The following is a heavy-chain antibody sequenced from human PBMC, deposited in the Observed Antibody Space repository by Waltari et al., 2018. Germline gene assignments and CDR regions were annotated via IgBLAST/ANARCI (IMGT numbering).Heavy chain of an antibody. V-gene: IGHV4-34*01. CDR1: GGYFSGYY. Sequence: QVQLQQWGAGLLKPSETLSLTCAVYGGYFSGYYWSWIRQPPGKGLEWIGEINHSGSTNYNPSLKSRVTISVDTSKNQFSLKLSSVTAADTAVYYCARSHSGSYYRRSFDYWGQGTLVTVSS. CDR3: ARSHSGSYYRRSFDY. D-gene: IGHD1-26*01. J-gene: IGHJ4*02. CDR2: INHSGST.